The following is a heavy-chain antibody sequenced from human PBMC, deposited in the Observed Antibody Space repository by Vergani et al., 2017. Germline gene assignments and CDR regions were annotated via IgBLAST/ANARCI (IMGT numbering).Heavy chain of an antibody. D-gene: IGHD3-16*01. Sequence: QVQLVESGGGVVQPGGSLRLSCAASGFTFSSYGMHWVRQAPGKGLEWVAFIRYDGSNKYYADSVKGRFTISRDNSKNTLYLQMNSLRAEDTAVYFCARDKSKRAPAVMGTYYYYMDVWGKGTKVTVSS. J-gene: IGHJ6*03. CDR1: GFTFSSYG. CDR3: ARDKSKRAPAVMGTYYYYMDV. CDR2: IRYDGSNK. V-gene: IGHV3-30*02.